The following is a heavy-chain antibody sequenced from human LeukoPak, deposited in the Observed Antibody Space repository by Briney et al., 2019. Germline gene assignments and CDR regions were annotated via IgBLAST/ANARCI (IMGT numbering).Heavy chain of an antibody. D-gene: IGHD6-6*01. CDR1: GFTFSSYA. V-gene: IGHV3-21*01. J-gene: IGHJ6*03. CDR3: AKDPVNRQLVQGRGNYFYHMDV. Sequence: GGSLRLSCAASGFTFSSYAMNWVRQAPGKGPEWVSSISSTSTYTHYVDSVKGRFTISRDNAKNSLYLQMSDLRAEDTAVYYCAKDPVNRQLVQGRGNYFYHMDVWGKGTTVTVSS. CDR2: ISSTSTYT.